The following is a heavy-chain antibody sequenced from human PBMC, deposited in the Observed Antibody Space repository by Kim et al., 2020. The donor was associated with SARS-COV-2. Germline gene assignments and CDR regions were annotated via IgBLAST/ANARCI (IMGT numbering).Heavy chain of an antibody. D-gene: IGHD6-13*01. CDR1: GFILGDYD. CDR3: ATEAVIAAVGAVYYYGL. CDR2: IYCKGGRT. Sequence: GGSLRLSCAASGFILGDYDMSWVRQAPGKGLEWISVIYCKGGRTGSADSVKRRFTISSDSAKTSLFLQMNSLRVETTAFYYCATEAVIAAVGAVYYYGL. V-gene: IGHV3-20*04. J-gene: IGHJ6*01.